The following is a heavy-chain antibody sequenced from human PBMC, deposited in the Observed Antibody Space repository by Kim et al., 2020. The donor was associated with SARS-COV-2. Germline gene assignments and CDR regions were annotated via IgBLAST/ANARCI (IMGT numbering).Heavy chain of an antibody. D-gene: IGHD6-19*01. V-gene: IGHV4-39*01. Sequence: YYSPSLKSRVTMSADTSKNQVALKLSSVTAADTAVYYCARHVTVAGLFDYWGQGTLVTVSA. J-gene: IGHJ4*02. CDR3: ARHVTVAGLFDY.